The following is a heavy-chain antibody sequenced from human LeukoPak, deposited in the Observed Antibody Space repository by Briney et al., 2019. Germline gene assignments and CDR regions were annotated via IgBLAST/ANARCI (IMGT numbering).Heavy chain of an antibody. CDR2: IYYSGST. CDR3: ARGGNYGDYDGYFDY. V-gene: IGHV4-59*08. D-gene: IGHD4-17*01. J-gene: IGHJ4*02. CDR1: GGSISSYY. Sequence: AETLSLTCTVSGGSISSYYWSWIRQPPGKGLEWIGYIYYSGSTNYNPSLRSRVTISVDTSKNQFSLKLSSVTAADTAVYYCARGGNYGDYDGYFDYWGQGTLVTVSS.